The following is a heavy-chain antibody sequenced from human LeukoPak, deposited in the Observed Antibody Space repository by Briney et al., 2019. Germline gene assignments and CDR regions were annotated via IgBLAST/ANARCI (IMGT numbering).Heavy chain of an antibody. D-gene: IGHD1-26*01. V-gene: IGHV4-31*03. J-gene: IGHJ4*02. CDR1: GGSISSGGYY. CDR3: ARDSVGAKAFDY. Sequence: PSETLSLTCTVSGGSISSGGYYWSWIRQHPGKGLEWIGYIYYSGSTYYNPSLKSRVTISVDTSKNQSSLKLSSVTAADTAVYYCARDSVGAKAFDYWGQGTLVTVSS. CDR2: IYYSGST.